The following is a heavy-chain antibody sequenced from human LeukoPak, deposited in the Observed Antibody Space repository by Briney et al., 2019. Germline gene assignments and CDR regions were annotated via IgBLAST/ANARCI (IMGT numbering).Heavy chain of an antibody. CDR3: ARGLRYCSSTSCYEYYYYYGMDV. J-gene: IGHJ6*02. CDR1: GGSFSGYY. D-gene: IGHD2-2*01. Sequence: PSETLSLTCAVYGGSFSGYYWSWIRQPPWKGLEWIGEINHSESTNYNPSLKSRVTISVDTSKNQFSLKLSSVTAADTAVYYCARGLRYCSSTSCYEYYYYYGMDVWGQGTTVTVSS. V-gene: IGHV4-34*01. CDR2: INHSEST.